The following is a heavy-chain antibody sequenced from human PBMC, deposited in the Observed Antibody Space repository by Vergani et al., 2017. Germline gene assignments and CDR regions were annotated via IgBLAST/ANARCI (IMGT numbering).Heavy chain of an antibody. D-gene: IGHD1-1*01. V-gene: IGHV5-51*01. CDR2: IYPADSDT. CDR3: ARHTTYTDS. CDR1: EYSFGNYW. Sequence: EVELVQSGPEMRKPGESLKISCKGSEYSFGNYWIGGVRQMPGKGMEWMGIIYPADSDTRYSPSFQGQVTISADKSLSTAFLQWDSLKASDTALYYCARHTTYTDSWGQGTLVTVSS. J-gene: IGHJ4*02.